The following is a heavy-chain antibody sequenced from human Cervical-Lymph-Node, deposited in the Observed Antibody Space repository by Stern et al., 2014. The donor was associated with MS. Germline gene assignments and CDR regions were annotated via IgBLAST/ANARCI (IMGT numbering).Heavy chain of an antibody. Sequence: EVKLVESGGGLVQLGGSLRLSCAASGFKFMSYSMNWVRQAPGKGLEWISFISSASYTINYADSVQGRFTISRDNAQNSLYLQMNSLRDDDTAVYYCARGTDDYGHYPSYGFWGQGTLVTVSS. J-gene: IGHJ4*02. CDR1: GFKFMSYS. D-gene: IGHD4-17*01. CDR2: ISSASYTI. CDR3: ARGTDDYGHYPSYGF. V-gene: IGHV3-48*02.